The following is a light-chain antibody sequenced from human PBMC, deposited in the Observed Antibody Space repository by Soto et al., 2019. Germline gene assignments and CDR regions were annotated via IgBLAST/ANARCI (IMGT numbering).Light chain of an antibody. J-gene: IGKJ5*01. V-gene: IGKV3-11*01. CDR3: QQRSNWPPIT. CDR1: KRVGSS. Sequence: EIVLTQSPPTLSLSPGERATLSSRPSKRVGSSLACYQQKPGKAPGLLIYDASNRATGTPARFSGSGSGTDFTLTISSLEPEDFAVYYCQQRSNWPPITFGQGTRLEIK. CDR2: DAS.